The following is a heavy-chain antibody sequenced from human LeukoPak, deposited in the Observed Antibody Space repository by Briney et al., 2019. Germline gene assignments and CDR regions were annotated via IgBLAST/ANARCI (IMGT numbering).Heavy chain of an antibody. J-gene: IGHJ6*04. D-gene: IGHD3-10*01. V-gene: IGHV5-51*01. CDR3: ARRDYYGSGSTGMDV. CDR2: IYPGDSDT. CDR1: GSLFTSYW. Sequence: GESLQISCQGSGSLFTSYWIGWVRQLPGKGLEWMGIIYPGDSDTRYSPSFQGQVTISADKSISTAYLQWSSLKASDTAMYYCARRDYYGSGSTGMDVWGKGTTVTVSS.